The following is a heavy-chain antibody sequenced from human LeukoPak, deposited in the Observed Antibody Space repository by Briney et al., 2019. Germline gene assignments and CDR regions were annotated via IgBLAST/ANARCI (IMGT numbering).Heavy chain of an antibody. V-gene: IGHV4-59*01. CDR1: GASISSYY. CDR2: INNSGRT. Sequence: SETLSLTCTVSGASISSYYWNWIRQSPGKGLEWIGFINNSGRTNYKSPLRGRVTISVDMSKNQFSLKLNSVTAADTAVCYCARNSNNRGDVNWFDPWGQGTLVTVSS. CDR3: ARNSNNRGDVNWFDP. D-gene: IGHD2/OR15-2a*01. J-gene: IGHJ5*02.